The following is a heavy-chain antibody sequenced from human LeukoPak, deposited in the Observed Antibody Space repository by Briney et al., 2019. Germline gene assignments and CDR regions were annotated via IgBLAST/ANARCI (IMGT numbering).Heavy chain of an antibody. CDR3: ARDVEQQLADY. V-gene: IGHV1-46*01. CDR2: INPSGGST. J-gene: IGHJ4*02. D-gene: IGHD6-13*01. Sequence: ASVKVSCKASGYTFTSYYMHSVRQAPGQGLEWMGIINPSGGSTSYAQKFQGRVTMTRDTSTSTVYMELSSLRSEDTAVYYCARDVEQQLADYWGQGILVTVST. CDR1: GYTFTSYY.